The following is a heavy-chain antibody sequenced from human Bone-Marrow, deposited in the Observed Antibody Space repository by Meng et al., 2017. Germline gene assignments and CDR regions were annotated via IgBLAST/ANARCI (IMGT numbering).Heavy chain of an antibody. D-gene: IGHD6-6*01. CDR2: ISYSGST. J-gene: IGHJ4*02. CDR1: SGSINSYF. CDR3: ARAIATRPDVFDY. Sequence: QVHRQRSGPGLGKPSETLSRPCHVSSGSINSYFWSWIRQPPGKGPEWIGYISYSGSTNYNPSLKSRVTISVDTSKNQFSLKLSSVTAADTAVYYCARAIATRPDVFDYWGQGTLVTVSS. V-gene: IGHV4-59*01.